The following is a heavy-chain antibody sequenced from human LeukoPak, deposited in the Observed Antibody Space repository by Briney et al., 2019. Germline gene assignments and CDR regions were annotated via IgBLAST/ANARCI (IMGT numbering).Heavy chain of an antibody. CDR1: GGSINNYF. J-gene: IGHJ4*02. D-gene: IGHD2-2*01. CDR3: ARGYANQKPRRTRDTAQYYFDY. V-gene: IGHV4-59*12. CDR2: ISHSGIT. Sequence: SETLSLTCTVSGGSINNYFWSWIRLTPGKGLEWIGYISHSGITNYNPSLKSRVTISVDTSKNQFSLKLSSVTAADTAVYYCARGYANQKPRRTRDTAQYYFDYWGQGTLVTVSS.